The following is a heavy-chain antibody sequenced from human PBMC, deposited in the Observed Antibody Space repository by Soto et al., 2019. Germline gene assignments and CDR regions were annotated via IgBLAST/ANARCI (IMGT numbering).Heavy chain of an antibody. CDR1: GFTFSSYA. V-gene: IGHV3-23*01. D-gene: IGHD6-13*01. CDR2: ISGSGGST. CDR3: ATRKKSTASSSWPRFDY. Sequence: EVQLLESGGGLVQPGGSLRLSCAASGFTFSSYAMSWVRQAPGKGLEWVSAISGSGGSTYYADSVKGRFTISRDNSKNTLYLQMNSLRAEDTAVYYCATRKKSTASSSWPRFDYWGQGTLVTASS. J-gene: IGHJ4*02.